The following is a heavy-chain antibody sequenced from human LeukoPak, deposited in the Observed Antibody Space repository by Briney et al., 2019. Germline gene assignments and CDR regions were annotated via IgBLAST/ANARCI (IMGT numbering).Heavy chain of an antibody. Sequence: PSETLSLTCAVYGGSFSGYYWSWLRQPPGKGLEWIGEINHSGSTNYNPSLKSRVTISVDTSKNQFSLKLSSVTAADTAVYYCARGLYSSGWYHNWFDPWGQGTLVTVSS. V-gene: IGHV4-34*01. CDR2: INHSGST. D-gene: IGHD6-19*01. J-gene: IGHJ5*02. CDR3: ARGLYSSGWYHNWFDP. CDR1: GGSFSGYY.